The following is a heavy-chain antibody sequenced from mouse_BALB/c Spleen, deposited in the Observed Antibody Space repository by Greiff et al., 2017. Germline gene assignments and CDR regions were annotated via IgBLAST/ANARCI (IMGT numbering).Heavy chain of an antibody. CDR2: IDPYNGGT. CDR1: GYAFTSYN. J-gene: IGHJ4*01. CDR3: ARGIYGSSYDAMDY. V-gene: IGHV1S135*01. D-gene: IGHD1-1*01. Sequence: ESGPELVKPGASVKVSCKASGYAFTSYNMYWVKQSHGKSLEWIGYIDPYNGGTSYNQKFKGKATLTVDKSSSTAYMHLNSLTSEDSAVYYCARGIYGSSYDAMDYWGQGTSVTVSS.